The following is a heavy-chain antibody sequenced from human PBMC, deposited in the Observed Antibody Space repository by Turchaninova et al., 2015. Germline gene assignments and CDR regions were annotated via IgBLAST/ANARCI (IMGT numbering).Heavy chain of an antibody. CDR3: AKTQYDSVDYFTSGDQYFFDF. D-gene: IGHD4-17*01. V-gene: IGHV3-23*01. CDR2: LTGTCRTT. J-gene: IGHJ4*02. CDR1: GVTFSSYG. Sequence: EVPLRRLLEDCGVTFSSYGMGGVRQGPGKCLEWGSALTGTCRTTYYADSVKGRFTISRANSNNTLFLQMNGLRADDTAVYYCAKTQYDSVDYFTSGDQYFFDFWGQGSLVTVSS.